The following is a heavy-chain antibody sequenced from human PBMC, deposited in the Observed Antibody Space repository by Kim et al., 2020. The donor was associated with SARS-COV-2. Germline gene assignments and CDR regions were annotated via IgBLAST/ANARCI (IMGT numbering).Heavy chain of an antibody. V-gene: IGHV3-48*02. CDR1: GFTFSSYS. D-gene: IGHD6-19*01. CDR2: ISSSSSTI. Sequence: GGSLRLSCAASGFTFSSYSMNWVRQAPGKGLEWVSYISSSSSTIYYADSVKGRFTISRDNAKNSLYLQMNSLRDEDTAVYYCARDGSGYSSGWYRAEYFQHWGQGTLVTVSS. J-gene: IGHJ1*01. CDR3: ARDGSGYSSGWYRAEYFQH.